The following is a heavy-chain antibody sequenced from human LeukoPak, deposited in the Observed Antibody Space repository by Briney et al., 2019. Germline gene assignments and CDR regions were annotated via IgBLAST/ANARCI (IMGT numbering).Heavy chain of an antibody. V-gene: IGHV3-74*01. CDR3: ARGPNSNWSGLDF. CDR2: INGAGSSI. Sequence: GGSLRLSCVASEFTFSDYWMHWVRQVPGKGLVWVSSINGAGSSIFYADSVKGRFTISRDNTKNTLYLQVNNRRAEDTAVYYCARGPNSNWSGLDFWGQGTLLTVSS. D-gene: IGHD6-6*01. J-gene: IGHJ4*02. CDR1: EFTFSDYW.